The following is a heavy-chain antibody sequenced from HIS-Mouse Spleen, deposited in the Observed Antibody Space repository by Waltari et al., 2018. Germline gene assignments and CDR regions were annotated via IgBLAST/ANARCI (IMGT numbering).Heavy chain of an antibody. CDR2: IYYSGST. CDR3: AREIPYSSSWYDWYFDL. D-gene: IGHD6-13*01. J-gene: IGHJ2*01. CDR1: GGSIRSSSYH. Sequence: QLQLQESGPGLVKPSETLSLTCTVSGGSIRSSSYHLGWIRPPPGKGLEWIGSIYYSGSTYYNPSLKSRVTISVDTSKNQFSLKLSSVTAADTAVYYCAREIPYSSSWYDWYFDLWGRGTLVTVSS. V-gene: IGHV4-39*07.